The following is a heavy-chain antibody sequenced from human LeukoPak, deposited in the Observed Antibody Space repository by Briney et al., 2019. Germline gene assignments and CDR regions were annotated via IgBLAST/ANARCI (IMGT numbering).Heavy chain of an antibody. V-gene: IGHV4-30-4*01. CDR2: IYYSGST. J-gene: IGHJ4*02. CDR3: GRLVPREYFDY. CDR1: GGSISSGDYY. Sequence: SETLSLTCTVSGGSISSGDYYWSWIRQPPGKGLEWIGYIYYSGSTYYNPSLKSRVTISVDTSKNQFSLKLSSVTAADTAVYYWGRLVPREYFDYWGRGTLVTVSS. D-gene: IGHD3-10*01.